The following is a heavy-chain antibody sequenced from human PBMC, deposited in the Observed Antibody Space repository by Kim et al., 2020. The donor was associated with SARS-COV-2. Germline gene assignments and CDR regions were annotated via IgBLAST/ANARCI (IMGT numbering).Heavy chain of an antibody. V-gene: IGHV1-69*04. Sequence: SVKVSCKASGGTFSSYAISWVRQAPGQGLEWMGRIIPILGIANYAQKFQGRVTITADKSTSTAYMELSSLRSEDTAGYYCATTGPIVATLDYWGQGTLVTVSS. D-gene: IGHD5-12*01. CDR1: GGTFSSYA. CDR2: IIPILGIA. CDR3: ATTGPIVATLDY. J-gene: IGHJ4*02.